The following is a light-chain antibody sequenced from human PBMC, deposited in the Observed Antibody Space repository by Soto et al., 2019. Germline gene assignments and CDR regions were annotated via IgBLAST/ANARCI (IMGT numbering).Light chain of an antibody. Sequence: EIVMTQSPATLSVSPGERATLSCRASQSVSSNLVWYQQKPGQAPRLLIYGASTRATGIPARFNGSGSGTEFTLTISSLQSEDFAVYYCQQYLNWLTFGGVTKVEIK. V-gene: IGKV3-15*01. CDR2: GAS. J-gene: IGKJ4*01. CDR3: QQYLNWLT. CDR1: QSVSSN.